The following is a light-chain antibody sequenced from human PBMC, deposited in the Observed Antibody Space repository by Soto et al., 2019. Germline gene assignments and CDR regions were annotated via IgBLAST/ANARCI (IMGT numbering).Light chain of an antibody. CDR1: QSVISS. CDR2: GAS. CDR3: QHYNNWRGT. Sequence: EIVVTQSPALLSVSPGERVTLSCRASQSVISSIAWYQQKLGQAPRLLIYGASTRATGIPARFSGSGSGTEFFLTISSLQSEEFAMHYRQHYNNWRGTFGGGTKVEIX. V-gene: IGKV3-15*01. J-gene: IGKJ4*01.